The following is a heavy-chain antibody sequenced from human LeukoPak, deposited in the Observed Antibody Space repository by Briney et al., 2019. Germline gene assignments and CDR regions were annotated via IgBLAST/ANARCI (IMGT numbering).Heavy chain of an antibody. V-gene: IGHV3-30-3*01. Sequence: GRSLRLSCEASGFIFSSYSMHWVRQAPGKGLEWVAVTSYDGSKEYYADSVKGRFTISRDNSKNTLYLQMNSLRAEDTAVYYCAKDPTAYYYYYMDVWGKGTTVTVSS. CDR1: GFIFSSYS. CDR2: TSYDGSKE. CDR3: AKDPTAYYYYYMDV. J-gene: IGHJ6*03. D-gene: IGHD4-11*01.